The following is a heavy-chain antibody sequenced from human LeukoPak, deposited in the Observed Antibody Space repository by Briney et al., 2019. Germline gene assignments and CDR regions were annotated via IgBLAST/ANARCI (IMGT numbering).Heavy chain of an antibody. CDR2: IYYSGST. J-gene: IGHJ6*02. V-gene: IGHV4-61*01. CDR1: GGSVSSDSYY. Sequence: SETLSLTCTVSGGSVSSDSYYWSWIRQPPGKGLEWIGYIYYSGSTNYNPSLKSRVTISVDTSKNQFSLKLSSVTAADTAVYYCARAECSGGSCYPYYYYGMDVWGQGTTVTVSS. CDR3: ARAECSGGSCYPYYYYGMDV. D-gene: IGHD2-15*01.